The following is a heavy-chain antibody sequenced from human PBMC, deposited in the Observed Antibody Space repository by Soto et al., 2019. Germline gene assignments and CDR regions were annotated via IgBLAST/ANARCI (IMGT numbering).Heavy chain of an antibody. CDR1: GYTFTSYG. Sequence: ASVKVSCKASGYTFTSYGISWVRQAPGQGLEWMGWISAYNGNTNYAQKLQGRVTMTTDTSTSTAYMELRSLRSDDTAVYYCARGVMITFGGVIVIPPYFDCWGQGTLVTVPQ. CDR2: ISAYNGNT. J-gene: IGHJ4*02. D-gene: IGHD3-16*02. V-gene: IGHV1-18*01. CDR3: ARGVMITFGGVIVIPPYFDC.